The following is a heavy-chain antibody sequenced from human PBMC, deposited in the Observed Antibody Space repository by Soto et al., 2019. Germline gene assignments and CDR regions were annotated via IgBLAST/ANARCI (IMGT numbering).Heavy chain of an antibody. CDR3: ARDGWRYGDYYMDV. CDR2: ISAYNGNT. CDR1: GYTFTSYG. D-gene: IGHD4-17*01. Sequence: ASVKVSCKASGYTFTSYGISWVRQAPGQGLEWIGWISAYNGNTNYAQKLQGRVTMTTDTSTSTAYMELRSLRSDDTAVYYCARDGWRYGDYYMDVWGKGTTVTVSS. V-gene: IGHV1-18*01. J-gene: IGHJ6*03.